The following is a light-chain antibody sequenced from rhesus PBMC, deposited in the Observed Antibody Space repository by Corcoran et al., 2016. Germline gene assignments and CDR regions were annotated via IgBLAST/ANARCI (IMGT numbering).Light chain of an antibody. J-gene: IGKJ3*01. Sequence: DIQLTQSPSSLSAAVGDTVTITCRASETVNNYLNWYQQKPGKAPKLLIFEASTLQGGVPPRCSGSGSGTDYTFIISILQSEDVATYYCQHNYGTPFTFGPGTKLDIK. V-gene: IGKV1-74*01. CDR2: EAS. CDR3: QHNYGTPFT. CDR1: ETVNNY.